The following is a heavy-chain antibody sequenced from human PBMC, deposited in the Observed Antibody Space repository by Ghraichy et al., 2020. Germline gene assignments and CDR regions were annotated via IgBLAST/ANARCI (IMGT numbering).Heavy chain of an antibody. Sequence: GGSLRLSCAASGFTFSSYWMHWVRQDPGKGLVWVSRIDTDGTSAAYADSVEGRFIISRDNAKNTLYLQMNSLIADDTAVYYCARDPRAHCSGGSCYYLDYWGQGTLVTVSA. CDR3: ARDPRAHCSGGSCYYLDY. D-gene: IGHD2-15*01. J-gene: IGHJ4*02. CDR2: IDTDGTSA. CDR1: GFTFSSYW. V-gene: IGHV3-74*01.